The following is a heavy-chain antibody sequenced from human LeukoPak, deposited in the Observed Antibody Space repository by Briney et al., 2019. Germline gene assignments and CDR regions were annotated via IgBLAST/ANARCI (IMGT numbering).Heavy chain of an antibody. V-gene: IGHV3-74*01. CDR1: GFTFSNYW. Sequence: GGSLRLSCAASGFTFSNYWMHWVRQAPGKGLVWVSRINTDGSSTDYADSVKGRFSISRDNAKNSLYLQMNSLRAEDTALYYCARGPSVGSGWSPDLWGQGTLVTVSS. J-gene: IGHJ5*02. CDR2: INTDGSST. D-gene: IGHD6-19*01. CDR3: ARGPSVGSGWSPDL.